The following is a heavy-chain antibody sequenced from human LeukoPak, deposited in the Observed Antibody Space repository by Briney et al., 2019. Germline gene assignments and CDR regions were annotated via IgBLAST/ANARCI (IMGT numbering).Heavy chain of an antibody. Sequence: ASVKVSCKASGYTFTSYGISWVRQAPGQGLEWMGWISAYNGNTNYAQKLQGRVTMATDTSTSTAYMELRSLRSDDTAVYYCARVIEGYYDSSGYAQSDYWGQGTLVTVSS. V-gene: IGHV1-18*01. CDR3: ARVIEGYYDSSGYAQSDY. CDR2: ISAYNGNT. J-gene: IGHJ4*02. D-gene: IGHD3-22*01. CDR1: GYTFTSYG.